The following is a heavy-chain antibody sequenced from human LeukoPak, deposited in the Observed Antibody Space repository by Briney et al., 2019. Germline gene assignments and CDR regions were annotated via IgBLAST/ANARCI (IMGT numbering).Heavy chain of an antibody. CDR1: GGSISSGGYY. V-gene: IGHV4-31*03. J-gene: IGHJ4*02. CDR2: IYYSGST. D-gene: IGHD1-26*01. Sequence: SQTLSLTCTVSGGSISSGGYYCSWIRQHPGKGLEWIGYIYYSGSTYYNPSLKSRVTISVDTSKNQFSLKLSSVTAADTAVYYCARGGSAGSYSLEPFDYWGQGTLVTVSS. CDR3: ARGGSAGSYSLEPFDY.